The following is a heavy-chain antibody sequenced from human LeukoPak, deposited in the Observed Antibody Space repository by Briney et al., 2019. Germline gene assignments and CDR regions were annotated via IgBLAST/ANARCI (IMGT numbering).Heavy chain of an antibody. CDR2: ISGSDDVI. CDR1: GFTSSDYY. V-gene: IGHV3-11*01. Sequence: GGSLRLSCAASGFTSSDYYMNWIRQAPGKGLEWVSYISGSDDVIFYADSVKGRFTISRDNGKNSLYLQMNSLRSEDTALYYCARAALDAFDIWGQGTMVSVSS. CDR3: ARAALDAFDI. J-gene: IGHJ3*02.